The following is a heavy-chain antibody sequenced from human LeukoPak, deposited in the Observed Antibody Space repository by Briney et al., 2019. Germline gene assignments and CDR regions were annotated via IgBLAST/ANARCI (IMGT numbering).Heavy chain of an antibody. CDR1: GLTFSSYW. CDR3: ARRYFDL. J-gene: IGHJ2*01. CDR2: IKQDGSEK. Sequence: GGSLSLSCAASGLTFSSYWMSWVRQAPGKGLEWVANIKQDGSEKYYVDSVKGRFTISRDNAKNSLYLQMNSLRAEDTAVYYCARRYFDLWGRGTLVTVSS. V-gene: IGHV3-7*01.